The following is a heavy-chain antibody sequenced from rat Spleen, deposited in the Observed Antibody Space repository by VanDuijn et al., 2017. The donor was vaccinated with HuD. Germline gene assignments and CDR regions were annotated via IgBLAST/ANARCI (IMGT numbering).Heavy chain of an antibody. CDR3: TTPGTLFDY. D-gene: IGHD1-4*01. CDR2: ISYDGGST. V-gene: IGHV5-20*01. CDR1: GFTFSDYA. J-gene: IGHJ2*01. Sequence: EVQLVESGGGLVQPGRSLKFSCAASGFTFSDYAMAWVRQAPTKGLEWVASISYDGGSTYYRDSVKGRFTISRDNAKSSLYLQMDSLRSEDTATYYCTTPGTLFDYWGQGVMVTVSS.